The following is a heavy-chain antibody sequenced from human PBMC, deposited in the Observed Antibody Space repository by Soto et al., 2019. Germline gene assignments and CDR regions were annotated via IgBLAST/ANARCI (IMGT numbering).Heavy chain of an antibody. CDR2: IYYSGST. J-gene: IGHJ4*02. V-gene: IGHV4-39*01. CDR1: GDCVKISCDD. CDR3: ARHRGPSEVVGAAYYFDY. Sequence: LQTLSLRSALCGDCVKISCDDGSLISQHPGKGLEWIGSIYYSGSTYYNPSLKSRVTISVDTSKNQFSLKLSSVTAADTAVYYCARHRGPSEVVGAAYYFDYWGQGTLVTVSS. D-gene: IGHD2-15*01.